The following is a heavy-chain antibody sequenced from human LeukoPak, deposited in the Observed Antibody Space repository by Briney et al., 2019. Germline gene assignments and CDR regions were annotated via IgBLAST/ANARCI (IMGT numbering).Heavy chain of an antibody. J-gene: IGHJ2*01. CDR1: GGSFSGYY. D-gene: IGHD3-22*01. V-gene: IGHV4-34*01. CDR2: INHSGSA. CDR3: ARGTRDSSGYYYWYFDL. Sequence: SETLSLTCAVYGGSFSGYYWSWIRQPPGKGLEWIGEINHSGSANYNPSLKSRVTISVDTSKNQFSLKLSSVTAADTAVYYCARGTRDSSGYYYWYFDLWGRGTLVTVSS.